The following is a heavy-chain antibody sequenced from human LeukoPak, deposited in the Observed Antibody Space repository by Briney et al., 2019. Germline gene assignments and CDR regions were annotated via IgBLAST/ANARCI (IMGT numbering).Heavy chain of an antibody. Sequence: PSETLSLTCAVYGGSFSGYYWSWIRQPPGKGLEWIGEINHSGSTNYNPSLKSRVTISVDTPKNQFSLKLSSVTAADTAVYYCARSPSYYYGSGSYVRSYYYYYMDVWGKGTTVTVSS. D-gene: IGHD3-10*01. J-gene: IGHJ6*03. CDR2: INHSGST. CDR1: GGSFSGYY. CDR3: ARSPSYYYGSGSYVRSYYYYYMDV. V-gene: IGHV4-34*01.